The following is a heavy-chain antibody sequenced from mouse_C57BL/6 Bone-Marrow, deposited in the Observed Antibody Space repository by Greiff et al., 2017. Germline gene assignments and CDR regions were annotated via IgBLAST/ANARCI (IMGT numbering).Heavy chain of an antibody. CDR3: ASPYYSWFAY. J-gene: IGHJ3*01. Sequence: EVKLMESGPELVKPGASVKISCKASGYSFTDYNMNWVKQSNGKSLEWIGVINPNYGTTSYNQKFKGKATLTVDQSSSTAYMQLNSLTSEDSAVYYCASPYYSWFAYWGQGTLVTVSA. D-gene: IGHD2-10*01. CDR1: GYSFTDYN. V-gene: IGHV1-39*01. CDR2: INPNYGTT.